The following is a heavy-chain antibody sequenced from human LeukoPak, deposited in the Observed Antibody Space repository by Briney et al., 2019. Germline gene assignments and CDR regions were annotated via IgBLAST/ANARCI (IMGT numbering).Heavy chain of an antibody. J-gene: IGHJ6*04. CDR3: AKDHCSSTSCYVEGHGPMDV. Sequence: GGSLRLSCAASGFTFSSYSMNWVRQAPGKGLEWVSSISSSSSYIYYADSVKGRFTISRDNSKNTLYLQMNSLRAEDTAVYYCAKDHCSSTSCYVEGHGPMDVWGKGTTVTVSS. D-gene: IGHD2-2*01. CDR2: ISSSSSYI. V-gene: IGHV3-21*01. CDR1: GFTFSSYS.